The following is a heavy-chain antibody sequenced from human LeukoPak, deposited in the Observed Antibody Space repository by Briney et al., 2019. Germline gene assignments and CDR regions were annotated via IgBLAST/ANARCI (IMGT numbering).Heavy chain of an antibody. Sequence: GGSLRLSCAASGFTFSSYGMHWVRQAPGKGLEWVAVISYDGSNKYYADSVKGRFTISRDSSKNTLYLQMNSLRAEDTAVYYCAITMVRGVIIKAFDIWGQGTMVTVSS. D-gene: IGHD3-10*01. V-gene: IGHV3-30*03. CDR3: AITMVRGVIIKAFDI. CDR2: ISYDGSNK. CDR1: GFTFSSYG. J-gene: IGHJ3*02.